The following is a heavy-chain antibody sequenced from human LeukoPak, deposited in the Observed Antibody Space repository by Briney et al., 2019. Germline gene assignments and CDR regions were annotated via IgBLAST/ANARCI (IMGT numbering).Heavy chain of an antibody. D-gene: IGHD6-13*01. Sequence: SETLSLTCTVSGGPISSYYWSWIRQPAGKGLEWIGRIYTSGSSNYNPSLKSRVTMSLDTSKNQFSLKLRSVTAADTAVYYCARDRAAAGLHYVMDVWGQGTTVTVSS. V-gene: IGHV4-4*07. CDR3: ARDRAAAGLHYVMDV. CDR1: GGPISSYY. J-gene: IGHJ6*02. CDR2: IYTSGSS.